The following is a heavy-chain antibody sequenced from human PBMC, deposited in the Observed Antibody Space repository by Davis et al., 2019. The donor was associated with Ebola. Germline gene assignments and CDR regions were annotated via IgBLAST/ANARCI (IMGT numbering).Heavy chain of an antibody. Sequence: AASAQVSCKAFGYTFTSYYLHWVRQAPGQGLEWLGLVNPTGGRTIYAQKFQGRVAMTTDTPTDTVFLELNSLTSEDTAVYFCARGMVRGVVSNCFEYWGQGTGVTVSS. J-gene: IGHJ4*02. CDR2: VNPTGGRT. V-gene: IGHV1-46*03. CDR3: ARGMVRGVVSNCFEY. D-gene: IGHD3-10*01. CDR1: GYTFTSYY.